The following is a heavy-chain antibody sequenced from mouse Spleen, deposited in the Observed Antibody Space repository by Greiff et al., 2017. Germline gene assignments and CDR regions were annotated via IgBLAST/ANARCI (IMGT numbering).Heavy chain of an antibody. J-gene: IGHJ2*01. CDR1: GFNIKDTY. CDR3: ARSSLITTVVARDY. D-gene: IGHD1-1*01. CDR2: IDPANGNT. V-gene: IGHV14-3*02. Sequence: VQLQQSGAELVKPGASVKLSCTASGFNIKDTYMHWVKQRPEQGLEWIGRIDPANGNTKYDPKFQGKATITADTSSNTAYLQLSSLTSEDTAVYYCARSSLITTVVARDYWGQGTTLTVSS.